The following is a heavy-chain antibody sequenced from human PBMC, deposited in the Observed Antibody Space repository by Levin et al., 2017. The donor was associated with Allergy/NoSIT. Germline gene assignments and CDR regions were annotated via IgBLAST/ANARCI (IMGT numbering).Heavy chain of an antibody. Sequence: GGSLRLSCAASGFTFSSYGMHWVRQAPGKGLEWVAVISYDGSNKYYADSVKGRFTISRDNSKNTLYLQMNSLRAEDTAVYYCAKDLPPYDSSGYYPTHIFDYWGQGTLVTVSS. CDR2: ISYDGSNK. CDR1: GFTFSSYG. V-gene: IGHV3-30*18. D-gene: IGHD3-22*01. J-gene: IGHJ4*02. CDR3: AKDLPPYDSSGYYPTHIFDY.